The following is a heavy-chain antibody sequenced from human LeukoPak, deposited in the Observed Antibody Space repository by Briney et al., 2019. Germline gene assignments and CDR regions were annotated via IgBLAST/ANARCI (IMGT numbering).Heavy chain of an antibody. CDR2: INPSGGST. V-gene: IGHV1-46*01. J-gene: IGHJ6*02. D-gene: IGHD5-18*01. Sequence: ASVKVSCKASGYTFTSCYMHWVRQAPGQGLEWMGIINPSGGSTSYAQKFQGRVTMTRDTSTSTVYMELSSLRSEDTAVYYCAREDVDTAMVPTGGHYYYGMDVWGQGTTVTVSS. CDR1: GYTFTSCY. CDR3: AREDVDTAMVPTGGHYYYGMDV.